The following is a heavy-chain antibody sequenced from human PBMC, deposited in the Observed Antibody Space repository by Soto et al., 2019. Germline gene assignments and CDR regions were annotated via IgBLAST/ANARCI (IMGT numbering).Heavy chain of an antibody. D-gene: IGHD1-26*01. CDR2: INAGNGNT. CDR1: GYTFTSYA. CDR3: ARHVPLAANSGSYYSGPNWFDP. J-gene: IGHJ5*02. Sequence: QVQLVQSGAEVKKPGASVKVSCKASGYTFTSYAMHWVRQAPGQRLEWMGWINAGNGNTKYSQKFQGRVTITRDTSASTAYMELSSLRSEDTAVYYCARHVPLAANSGSYYSGPNWFDPWGQGTLVTVSS. V-gene: IGHV1-3*01.